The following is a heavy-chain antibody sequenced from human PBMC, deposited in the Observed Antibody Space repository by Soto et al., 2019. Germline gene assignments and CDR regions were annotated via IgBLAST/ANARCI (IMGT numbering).Heavy chain of an antibody. D-gene: IGHD3-22*01. CDR3: AKDPYYDSVGYYLE. CDR1: GFTFSIYA. J-gene: IGHJ4*02. Sequence: GGSLRLSCAASGFTFSIYAMSWVRQAPGKGLEWVSTITGGGVKTYYADSVKGRFTISRDNSMNTLSLQMNSLRAEDTAVYYCAKDPYYDSVGYYLEWGQGTLVTVSS. V-gene: IGHV3-23*01. CDR2: ITGGGVKT.